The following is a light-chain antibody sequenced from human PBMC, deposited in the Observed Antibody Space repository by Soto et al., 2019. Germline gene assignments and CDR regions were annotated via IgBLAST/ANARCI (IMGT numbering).Light chain of an antibody. V-gene: IGKV3-20*01. CDR2: GAS. Sequence: EIVLTQSPGTLSLSPGEIATLSCRASQSVSNNYLAWYQQKPGQAPRLLISGASNRATGIPDRFSGSGSGTDFTLAISRLEPEDFAVYYCQQYGTSPFTFGPGTRVDLK. CDR1: QSVSNNY. CDR3: QQYGTSPFT. J-gene: IGKJ3*01.